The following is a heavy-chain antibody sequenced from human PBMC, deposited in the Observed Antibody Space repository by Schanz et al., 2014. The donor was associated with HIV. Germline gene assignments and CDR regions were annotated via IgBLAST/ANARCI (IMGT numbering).Heavy chain of an antibody. CDR3: ARYLGGDDGDFYFDY. D-gene: IGHD4-17*01. V-gene: IGHV3-66*01. CDR2: LYSGGRK. CDR1: GFTFSSYA. Sequence: VQLVESGGGLVQPGGSLRLSCAASGFTFSSYAMHWVRQAPGKGLEWVSVLYSGGRKYYADAVKGRFTISRDSSKNTLYLQMNSLRAEDTAVYYCARYLGGDDGDFYFDYWGQGTLVTVSS. J-gene: IGHJ4*02.